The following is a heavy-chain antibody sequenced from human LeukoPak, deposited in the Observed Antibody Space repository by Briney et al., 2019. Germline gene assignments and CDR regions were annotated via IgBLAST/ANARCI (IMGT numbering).Heavy chain of an antibody. CDR1: GFTINTFT. D-gene: IGHD6-19*01. V-gene: IGHV3-23*01. CDR2: IRGAEGGT. CDR3: AEAFSSGWSPFDY. J-gene: IGHJ4*02. Sequence: GGSLRLSCAASGFTINTFTMNWVRQAPGKGLEWVSTIRGAEGGTYYADSVKGRFTISRDNFENTLYLQMNYLREEDAALYYCAEAFSSGWSPFDYWGQGALVTVSS.